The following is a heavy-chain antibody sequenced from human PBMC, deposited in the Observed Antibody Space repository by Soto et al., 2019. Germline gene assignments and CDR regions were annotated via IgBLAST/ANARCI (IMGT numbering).Heavy chain of an antibody. CDR1: GFTFDDYA. J-gene: IGHJ6*02. D-gene: IGHD5-12*01. V-gene: IGHV3-43*02. Sequence: GGSLRLSCAASGFTFDDYAMHWVRQAPGKGLEWVSLISGDGGSTYYEDSVKGRFTISRDNSKNSLYLQMNSLRTEDTALYYCSKALTDGYNYYYYGMDVWGQGTTVTVSS. CDR2: ISGDGGST. CDR3: SKALTDGYNYYYYGMDV.